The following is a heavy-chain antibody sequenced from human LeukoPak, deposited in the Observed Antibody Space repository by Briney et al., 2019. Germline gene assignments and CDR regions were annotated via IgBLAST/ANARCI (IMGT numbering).Heavy chain of an antibody. CDR3: ARDDPYSSSWYFDY. CDR1: GYTLTELS. Sequence: ASVKVSCKVSGYTLTELSMHWVRQAPGQGLEWMGWISAYNGNTNYAQELQGRVTMTTDTSTSTAYMELRSLRSDDTAVYYCARDDPYSSSWYFDYWGQGTLVTVSS. J-gene: IGHJ4*02. V-gene: IGHV1-18*01. CDR2: ISAYNGNT. D-gene: IGHD6-13*01.